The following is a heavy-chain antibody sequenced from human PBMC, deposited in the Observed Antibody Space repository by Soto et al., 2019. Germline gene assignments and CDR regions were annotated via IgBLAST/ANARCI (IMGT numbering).Heavy chain of an antibody. D-gene: IGHD5-18*01. V-gene: IGHV1-18*04. CDR3: ARAISGYSYGID. CDR2: ISAYYQNA. CDR1: GYTFTRYG. J-gene: IGHJ4*02. Sequence: ASVKVSCKASGYTFTRYGISWVRPAPGPGLAWMGWISAYYQNAHYAESRQGRVTMPTDTSTSTAYMELRSLRSDDTAVYYCARAISGYSYGIDWGQGTLVTVSS.